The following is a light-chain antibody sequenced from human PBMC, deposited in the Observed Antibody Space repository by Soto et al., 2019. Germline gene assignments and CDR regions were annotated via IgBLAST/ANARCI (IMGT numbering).Light chain of an antibody. J-gene: IGKJ5*01. CDR3: QHFSNSPSIT. V-gene: IGKV3-20*01. Sequence: EIVLTQSPGTRSLSPGESATLSCRASQSVSSHYLAWYQQKPGQAPRLLIYAAYSRATGIPFRFSGSGSGTAFTLTISRLEPEDFAVYYCQHFSNSPSITFGQGTRLEIK. CDR1: QSVSSHY. CDR2: AAY.